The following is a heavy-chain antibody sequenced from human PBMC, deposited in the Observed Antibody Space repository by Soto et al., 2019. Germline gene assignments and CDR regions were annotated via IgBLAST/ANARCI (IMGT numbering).Heavy chain of an antibody. CDR1: GGPISIRSHY. CDR2: IYYDGST. Sequence: AETLASTFTVSGGPISIRSHYWGWIRQPPVKVLEWIATIYYDGSTNYNPSLKSRVTISVETSKSRFSLKLSSVTAADAAVYYCCRLPTSSSYYDVLNGYSVEYWGHGTLVNVSS. V-gene: IGHV4-39*01. J-gene: IGHJ4*01. CDR3: CRLPTSSSYYDVLNGYSVEY. D-gene: IGHD3-9*01.